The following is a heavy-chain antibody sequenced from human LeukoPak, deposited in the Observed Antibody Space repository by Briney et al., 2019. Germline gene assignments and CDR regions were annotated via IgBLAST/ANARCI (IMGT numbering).Heavy chain of an antibody. CDR3: ARHGYGSLPPLDY. V-gene: IGHV4-39*01. D-gene: IGHD5-18*01. Sequence: SETLSLTCTVSGGSISSSSYYWGWIRQPPGKGLEWIGSIYYSGSTYYNPSLKSQVTISVDTSKNQFSLKLSSVTAADTAVYYCARHGYGSLPPLDYWGQGTLVTVSS. CDR2: IYYSGST. CDR1: GGSISSSSYY. J-gene: IGHJ4*02.